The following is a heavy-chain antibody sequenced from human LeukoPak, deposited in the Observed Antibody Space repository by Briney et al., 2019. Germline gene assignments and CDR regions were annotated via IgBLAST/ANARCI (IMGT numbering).Heavy chain of an antibody. CDR3: ARTDYAILTGYQN. Sequence: SETLSLTCIVSGGSISSYYWSWIRQPPGKGLEWIGYIFYSGSTKYNPSLKSRVTISLDTSKNQFSLRLSSVTAAATAVYYCARTDYAILTGYQNWGQGNLVTVSS. D-gene: IGHD3-9*01. CDR1: GGSISSYY. J-gene: IGHJ4*02. CDR2: IFYSGST. V-gene: IGHV4-59*01.